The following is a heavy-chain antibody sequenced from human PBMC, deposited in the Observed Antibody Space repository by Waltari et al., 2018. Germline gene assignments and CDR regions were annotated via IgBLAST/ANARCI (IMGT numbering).Heavy chain of an antibody. CDR2: INPNSGGT. D-gene: IGHD3-10*01. V-gene: IGHV1-2*06. J-gene: IGHJ4*02. CDR3: ARGFPMSMVQGVVIEDY. Sequence: QVQLVQSGSEVKEPGASVKVSCKASGYTFTAYYMHWVRQAPGQGLEWMGRINPNSGGTNYAQTFQDRVTMTRDTSISTVYMELSSLRSDDTAVYYCARGFPMSMVQGVVIEDYWGQGTLVTVSS. CDR1: GYTFTAYY.